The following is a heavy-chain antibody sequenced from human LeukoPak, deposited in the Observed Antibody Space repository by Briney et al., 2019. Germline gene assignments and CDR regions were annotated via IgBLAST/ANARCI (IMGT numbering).Heavy chain of an antibody. CDR2: ILSDGSKE. CDR3: AKVGYDFWSGTD. Sequence: GGSLRLSCAASGFTFSSYGMHWVRQAPGKGLEWVAVILSDGSKEFYTDSVKGRFTISRDNSKNTLYLQMNSLRAEDTAVYYCAKVGYDFWSGTDWGQGTLVTVSS. J-gene: IGHJ4*02. CDR1: GFTFSSYG. D-gene: IGHD3-3*01. V-gene: IGHV3-30*02.